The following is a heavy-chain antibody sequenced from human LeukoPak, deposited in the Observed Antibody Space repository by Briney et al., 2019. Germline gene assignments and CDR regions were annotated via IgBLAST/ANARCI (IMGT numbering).Heavy chain of an antibody. CDR2: INPNSGGT. D-gene: IGHD6-13*01. V-gene: IGHV1-2*02. CDR3: ARDSGSWYGYYYYYMDV. J-gene: IGHJ6*03. Sequence: ASVKVSCKTSGYTFTGYYMHWVRQAPGQGLEWMGWINPNSGGTNYAQKFQGRVTMTRDTSISTAYMELSRLRSDDTAVYYCARDSGSWYGYYYYYMDVWGKGTTVTVSS. CDR1: GYTFTGYY.